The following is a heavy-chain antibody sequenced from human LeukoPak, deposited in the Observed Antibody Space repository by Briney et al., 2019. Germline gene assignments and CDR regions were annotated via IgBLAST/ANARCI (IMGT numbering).Heavy chain of an antibody. CDR1: GGSISSSSYY. CDR2: ISSSSSYI. CDR3: ARGPGYCSGGSCSYFDY. V-gene: IGHV3-21*01. Sequence: ETLSLTCTVSGGSISSSSYYWGWVRQAPGKGLEWVSSISSSSSYIYYADSVKGRFTISRDNAKNSLYPQMNSLRAEDTAVYYCARGPGYCSGGSCSYFDYWGQGTLVTVSS. D-gene: IGHD2-15*01. J-gene: IGHJ4*02.